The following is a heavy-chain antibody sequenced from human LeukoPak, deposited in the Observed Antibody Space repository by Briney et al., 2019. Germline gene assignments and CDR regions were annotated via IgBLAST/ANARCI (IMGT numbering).Heavy chain of an antibody. V-gene: IGHV4-38-2*01. Sequence: SETLSLTCAVSGYSISSGYYWGWIRQPPGKGLEWIGSIYHSGSTYYNPSLKSRITISVDTSKNQFSLKLSSVTAADTAVYYCARILRTTRTPFDYWGQGTLPPSPQ. CDR3: ARILRTTRTPFDY. J-gene: IGHJ4*02. CDR2: IYHSGST. CDR1: GYSISSGYY. D-gene: IGHD1-1*01.